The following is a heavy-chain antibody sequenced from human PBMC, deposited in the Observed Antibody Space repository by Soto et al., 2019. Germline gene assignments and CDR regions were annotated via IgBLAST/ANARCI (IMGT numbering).Heavy chain of an antibody. CDR1: GGSISSYY. Sequence: SETLSLTCTLSGGSISSYYWSWIRQPPGKGLEWIGYIYYSGSTNYNPSLKSRVTISVDTSKNQFFLKLSSVTAADTAVYYCARRYGSSFDYWGQGTLVTSPQ. V-gene: IGHV4-59*08. CDR2: IYYSGST. CDR3: ARRYGSSFDY. J-gene: IGHJ4*02. D-gene: IGHD5-12*01.